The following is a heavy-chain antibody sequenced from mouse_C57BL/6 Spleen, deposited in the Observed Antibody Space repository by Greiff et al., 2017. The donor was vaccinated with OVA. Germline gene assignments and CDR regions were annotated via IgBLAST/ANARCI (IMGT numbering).Heavy chain of an antibody. J-gene: IGHJ3*01. CDR3: ARREGYDGFAY. D-gene: IGHD2-2*01. Sequence: EVHLVESGGGLVKPGGSLKLSCAASGFTFSSYTMSWVRQTPEKRLEWVATISGGGGNTYYPDSVKGRFTISRDHAKNTLYLQMSSLRSEEAALYYCARREGYDGFAYWGQGTLVTVSA. V-gene: IGHV5-9*01. CDR2: ISGGGGNT. CDR1: GFTFSSYT.